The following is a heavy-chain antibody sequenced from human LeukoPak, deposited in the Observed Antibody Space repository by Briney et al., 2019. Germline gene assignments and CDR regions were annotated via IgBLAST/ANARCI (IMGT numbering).Heavy chain of an antibody. CDR2: IDPSDSYT. CDR1: GYSFTSYW. J-gene: IGHJ4*02. CDR3: ARRLQRHFDY. V-gene: IGHV5-10-1*01. Sequence: GESLKISCKGSGYSFTSYWISWVREMPGKGLEWMGRIDPSDSYTNYSPSFQGHVTISVDKSISTAYLQWSSLKASDTAMYYCARRLQRHFDYWGQGTLVTVSS. D-gene: IGHD2-15*01.